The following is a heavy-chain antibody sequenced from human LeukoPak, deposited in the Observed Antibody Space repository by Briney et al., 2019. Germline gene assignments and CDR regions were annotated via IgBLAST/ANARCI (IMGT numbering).Heavy chain of an antibody. Sequence: GGSLRLSCAASGFTFSGYWMNWVRQAPGKGLEWVANIKVDGSENYYVDSVKGRFTISRDNAKNSLYLQMNSLRAEDTAVYYCARDSEYSSSFAFDIWGQGTMVTVSS. CDR3: ARDSEYSSSFAFDI. CDR1: GFTFSGYW. D-gene: IGHD6-13*01. CDR2: IKVDGSEN. V-gene: IGHV3-7*01. J-gene: IGHJ3*02.